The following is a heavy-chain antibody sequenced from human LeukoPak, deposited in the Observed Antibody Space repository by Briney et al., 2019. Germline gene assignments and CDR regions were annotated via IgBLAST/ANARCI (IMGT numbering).Heavy chain of an antibody. D-gene: IGHD3-10*01. Sequence: GGSLRLSCAASGFTFSSYAMSWVRQAPGKGLEWVSAISGSGGSTYYADSVKGRFTISRDNSKNTLYPQMNSLRAEDTAVYYCAKSSSGSYYNLIDYWGQGTLVTVSS. J-gene: IGHJ4*02. V-gene: IGHV3-23*01. CDR1: GFTFSSYA. CDR2: ISGSGGST. CDR3: AKSSSGSYYNLIDY.